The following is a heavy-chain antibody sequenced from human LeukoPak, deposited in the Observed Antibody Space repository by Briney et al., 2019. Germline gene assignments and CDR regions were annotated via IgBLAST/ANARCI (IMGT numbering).Heavy chain of an antibody. CDR1: GFTFSSYG. D-gene: IGHD6-19*01. Sequence: PGRSLRLSCAASGFTFSSYGMHWVRQAPGKGLEWVAVISYDGSNKYYADSVKGRFTTSRDNSKNTLYLQMNSLRAEDTAVYYCAKANSGSTPSDWGQGTLVTVSS. CDR2: ISYDGSNK. CDR3: AKANSGSTPSD. V-gene: IGHV3-30*18. J-gene: IGHJ4*02.